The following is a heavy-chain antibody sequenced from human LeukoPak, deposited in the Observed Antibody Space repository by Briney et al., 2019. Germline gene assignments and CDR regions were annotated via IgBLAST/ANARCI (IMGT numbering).Heavy chain of an antibody. Sequence: GASVKVSCKASGGTFSSYAISWVRQAPGQGLEWMGGIIPIFGTANYAQKFQGRVTITADESTSTAYMELSSLRSEDTAVYYCARGGPNGYTYAVRYCHWFDPWGQGTLVTVSS. J-gene: IGHJ5*02. CDR1: GGTFSSYA. V-gene: IGHV1-69*01. CDR2: IIPIFGTA. D-gene: IGHD5-24*01. CDR3: ARGGPNGYTYAVRYCHWFDP.